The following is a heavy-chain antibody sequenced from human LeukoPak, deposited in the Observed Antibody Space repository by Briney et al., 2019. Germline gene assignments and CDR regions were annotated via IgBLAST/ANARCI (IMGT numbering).Heavy chain of an antibody. CDR3: ARGSSSWDNSFDY. CDR2: FYYSGST. CDR1: GGSISSSSYY. D-gene: IGHD6-13*01. Sequence: SETLSLTCTVSGGSISSSSYYWGWIRQPPGKGLEWIGSFYYSGSTYYNPSLKSRVTISVDASKNQFSLKLSSVTAADTAVYYCARGSSSWDNSFDYWGQGTLVTVSS. V-gene: IGHV4-39*07. J-gene: IGHJ4*02.